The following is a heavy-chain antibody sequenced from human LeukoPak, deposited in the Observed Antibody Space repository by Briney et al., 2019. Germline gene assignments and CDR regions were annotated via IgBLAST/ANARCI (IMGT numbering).Heavy chain of an antibody. V-gene: IGHV3-64*01. Sequence: AGGSLRLSCAASGFTFSSYAMHWVRQAPGKGLEYVSAISSNGSSTYYANSVKGRFTISRDNSKNTLYLQMGSLRAEDTAVYYCARDDSDSSGYFDAFDIWGQGTMVTVSS. CDR2: ISSNGSST. CDR3: ARDDSDSSGYFDAFDI. CDR1: GFTFSSYA. D-gene: IGHD3-22*01. J-gene: IGHJ3*02.